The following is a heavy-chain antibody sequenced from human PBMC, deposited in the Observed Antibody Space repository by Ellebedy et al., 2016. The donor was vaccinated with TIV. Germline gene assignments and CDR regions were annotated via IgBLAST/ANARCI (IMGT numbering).Heavy chain of an antibody. Sequence: AASVKVSCKASGYSFTSYGISWVRQAPGRGLQWMGWVTAYNRDTYYAQNFQGRVTFTTDTSSSTAYMELRSLGSDDTGVYYCARGAMALSWGQGTLVTVSS. CDR2: VTAYNRDT. CDR1: GYSFTSYG. CDR3: ARGAMALS. J-gene: IGHJ5*02. V-gene: IGHV1-18*01. D-gene: IGHD5-24*01.